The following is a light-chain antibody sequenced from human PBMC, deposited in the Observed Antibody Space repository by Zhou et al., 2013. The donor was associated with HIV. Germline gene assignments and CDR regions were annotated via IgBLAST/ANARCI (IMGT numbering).Light chain of an antibody. Sequence: EIVLTQSPATLSLSPGERATLSCRASQSVARFLAWHQQKPGQAPRLLIYDTSNRATGIPARFSGSASGTDFTLTIARLEPEDFAVYYCQHYGSSPLFGQGTKVEIK. J-gene: IGKJ1*01. CDR3: QHYGSSPL. CDR1: QSVARF. V-gene: IGKV3-11*01. CDR2: DTS.